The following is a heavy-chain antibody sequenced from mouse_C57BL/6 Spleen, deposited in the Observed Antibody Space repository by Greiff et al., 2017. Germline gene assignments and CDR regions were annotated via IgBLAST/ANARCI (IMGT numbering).Heavy chain of an antibody. CDR1: GYTFTSYW. CDR3: SITTVVAKDWYFDV. V-gene: IGHV1-50*01. J-gene: IGHJ1*03. D-gene: IGHD1-1*01. Sequence: VQLQQPGAELVKPGASVKLSCKASGYTFTSYWMQWVKQRPGQGLEWIGEIDPSDSYTNYNQKFKGKATLTVDTSSSTAYMQLSSLTSEDSAVYYCSITTVVAKDWYFDVWGTGTTVTVSS. CDR2: IDPSDSYT.